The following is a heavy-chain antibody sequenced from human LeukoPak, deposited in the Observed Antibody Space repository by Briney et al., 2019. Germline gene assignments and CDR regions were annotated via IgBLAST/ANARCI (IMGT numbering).Heavy chain of an antibody. CDR3: AKTTGGYSSATNFDY. CDR2: ISAYNGNT. CDR1: GYTFTSYG. J-gene: IGHJ4*02. V-gene: IGHV1-18*01. D-gene: IGHD6-19*01. Sequence: ASVKVSCKASGYTFTSYGISWVRQAPGQGLEWMGWISAYNGNTNYPQKLQGRVTMTTDTSTSTAYMELRSLRSDDTAVYYCAKTTGGYSSATNFDYWGQGTLVTVSS.